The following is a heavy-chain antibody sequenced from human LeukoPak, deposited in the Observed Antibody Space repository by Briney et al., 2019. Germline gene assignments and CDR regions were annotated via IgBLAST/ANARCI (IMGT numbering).Heavy chain of an antibody. CDR1: GDSVSSNSVA. CDR3: ARWDHDLVHLDY. CDR2: TYYRSKWYN. J-gene: IGHJ4*02. D-gene: IGHD1-1*01. Sequence: SQTLSLTHGISGDSVSSNSVAWNWIRQSPSRGLEWLGRTYYRSKWYNDYAVSVKSRITINPDTSKNQFSLQLNSVTPEDTAVYYCARWDHDLVHLDYWGQGTLVTVSS. V-gene: IGHV6-1*01.